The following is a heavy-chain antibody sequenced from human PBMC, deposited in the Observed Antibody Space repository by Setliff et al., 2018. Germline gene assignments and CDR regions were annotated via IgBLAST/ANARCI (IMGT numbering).Heavy chain of an antibody. CDR3: ARGSIVGPTRGDFDF. V-gene: IGHV1-69*16. D-gene: IGHD1-26*01. CDR2: IIPITGTT. CDR1: GGTLTTFTTYS. Sequence: SVKVSCKASGGTLTTFTTYSLIWVRQAPGQGLEWMGGIIPITGTTNYAQRFQGRITISTDESSSTVYMEMSRLKSEDTAVYYCARGSIVGPTRGDFDFWGLGTLGTVPQ. J-gene: IGHJ4*02.